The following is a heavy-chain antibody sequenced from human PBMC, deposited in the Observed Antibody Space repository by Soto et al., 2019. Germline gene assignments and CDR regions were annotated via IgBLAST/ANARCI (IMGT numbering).Heavy chain of an antibody. CDR1: GFTFSSYV. D-gene: IGHD2-15*01. J-gene: IGHJ2*01. CDR2: ISSNGGST. Sequence: GGSLGLSCAASGFTFSSYVMHWVRQSPVKGLEYVSVISSNGGSTYYANSVKGRFTISRDNSKNTLYLEMGSLRAEDMAVYYCESVGYFIVGSRYSYLRSWYFPRWARRPPGTVSS. V-gene: IGHV3-64*01. CDR3: ESVGYFIVGSRYSYLRSWYFPR.